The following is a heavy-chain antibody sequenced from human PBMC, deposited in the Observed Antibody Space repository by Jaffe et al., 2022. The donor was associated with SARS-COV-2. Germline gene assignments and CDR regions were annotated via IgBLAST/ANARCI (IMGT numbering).Heavy chain of an antibody. CDR3: TTGPRIFGVVIDDYYYYDMDV. J-gene: IGHJ6*02. CDR2: IKSKTDGGTT. V-gene: IGHV3-15*01. CDR1: GFTFTNAW. D-gene: IGHD3-3*01. Sequence: EVQLVESGGGLVKPGGSLRLSCAASGFTFTNAWMSWVRQAPGKGLEWVGRIKSKTDGGTTDYAAPVKGRFTISRDDSKNTLYLQMKSLKTEDTAVYYCTTGPRIFGVVIDDYYYYDMDVWGQGTTVTVSS.